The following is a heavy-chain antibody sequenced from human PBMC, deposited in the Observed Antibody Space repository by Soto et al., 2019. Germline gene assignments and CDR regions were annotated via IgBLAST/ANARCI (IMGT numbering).Heavy chain of an antibody. J-gene: IGHJ4*02. CDR2: ISYDGSDK. D-gene: IGHD6-13*01. CDR1: GFTFSSSG. V-gene: IGHV3-30*03. Sequence: VQLVESGGGVVQPGRSLRLSCAASGFTFSSSGMHWVRQAPGKGLEWVALISYDGSDKYYADSVKGRFTISRDNSKNTLYLQMNSLRVEDTAVYYCGAGQYFSDYWGQGTLVTVSS. CDR3: GAGQYFSDY.